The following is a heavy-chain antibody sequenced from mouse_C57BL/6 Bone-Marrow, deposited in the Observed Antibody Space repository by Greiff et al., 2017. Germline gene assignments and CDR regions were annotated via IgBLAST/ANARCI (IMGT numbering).Heavy chain of an antibody. V-gene: IGHV14-4*01. CDR3: TTTGSMDY. CDR2: IDPENGDT. Sequence: EVQGVESGAELVRPGASVKLSCTASGFNIKDDYMHWVKQRPEQGLEWIGWIDPENGDTEYASKFQGKATITADTSSNTAYLQLSSLTSEDTAVYYCTTTGSMDYWGQGTSVTVSS. CDR1: GFNIKDDY. J-gene: IGHJ4*01. D-gene: IGHD4-1*01.